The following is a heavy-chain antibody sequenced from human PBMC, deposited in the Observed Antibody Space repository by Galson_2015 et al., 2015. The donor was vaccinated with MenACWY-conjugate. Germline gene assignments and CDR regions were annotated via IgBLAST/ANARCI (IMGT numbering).Heavy chain of an antibody. CDR2: ISYDGSNK. Sequence: SLRLSCAASGFTFSSYAMHWVRQAPGKGLEWVAVISYDGSNKYYADSVEGRFTISRDNSKNTLYLQMNSLRAEDTAVYYCARDPNYGSGTTPWFDPWGQGTLVTVSS. D-gene: IGHD3-10*01. CDR3: ARDPNYGSGTTPWFDP. V-gene: IGHV3-30*04. CDR1: GFTFSSYA. J-gene: IGHJ5*02.